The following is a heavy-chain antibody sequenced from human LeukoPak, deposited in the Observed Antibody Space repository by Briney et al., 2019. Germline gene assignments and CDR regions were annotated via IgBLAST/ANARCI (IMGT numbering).Heavy chain of an antibody. J-gene: IGHJ3*02. CDR2: IAWDSGNQ. CDR1: GFSLEDYA. Sequence: GRSLRLSCVGSGFSLEDYAMHWVRHVPGKGLEWVSSIAWDSGNQAYTDSVKGRFTISRDNDKNSLYLQMNSLRPEDTAFYYCIKDMGFDLLRDAFHIWGQGTLVTVSS. V-gene: IGHV3-9*01. CDR3: IKDMGFDLLRDAFHI. D-gene: IGHD1-26*01.